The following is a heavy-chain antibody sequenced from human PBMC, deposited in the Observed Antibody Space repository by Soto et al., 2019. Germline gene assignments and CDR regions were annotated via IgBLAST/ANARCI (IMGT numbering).Heavy chain of an antibody. V-gene: IGHV4-59*01. J-gene: IGHJ5*02. CDR3: ARDFRAWFDP. CDR2: IYYSGST. CDR1: GGSISSYY. Sequence: SETLSLTCTVSGGSISSYYWSWIRQPPGKGLEWIGYIYYSGSTNYNPSLKSRVTISVDTSKNPFSLKLSSVTAADTAVYYCARDFRAWFDPWGQGTLVTVSS. D-gene: IGHD1-26*01.